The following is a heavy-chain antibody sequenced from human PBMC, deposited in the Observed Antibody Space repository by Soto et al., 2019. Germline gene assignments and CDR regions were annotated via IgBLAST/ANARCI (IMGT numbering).Heavy chain of an antibody. J-gene: IGHJ4*02. CDR3: AXDSTYYYDRSGYYAFDY. CDR2: INAGNCNT. D-gene: IGHD3-22*01. V-gene: IGHV1-3*01. Sequence: GASVKVSCKASGYTFTSYAMHWVRQAPVQILELIGWINAGNCNTKYSQKFQGRFTITMYTSAITSYMELIILISEYTAVYYCAXDSTYYYDRSGYYAFDYWGQGTMVTVSS. CDR1: GYTFTSYA.